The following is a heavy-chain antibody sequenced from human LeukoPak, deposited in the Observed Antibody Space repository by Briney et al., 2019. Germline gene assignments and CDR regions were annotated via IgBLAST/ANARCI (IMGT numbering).Heavy chain of an antibody. CDR2: IKPKTDGETT. CDR3: ITPLPYSAQ. D-gene: IGHD2-21*01. J-gene: IGHJ4*02. CDR1: GFILSDHY. V-gene: IGHV3-15*07. Sequence: GGSLRLSCAASGFILSDHYIDWVRQAPGKGLEWVGRIKPKTDGETTEYAAPVKDRFSISRDDSKSMMYLQMNSLKTEDTAVYYCITPLPYSAQGGQGTLVTVSS.